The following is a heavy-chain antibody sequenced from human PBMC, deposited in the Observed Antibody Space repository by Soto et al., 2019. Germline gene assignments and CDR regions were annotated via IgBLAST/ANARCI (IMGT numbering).Heavy chain of an antibody. D-gene: IGHD2-15*01. Sequence: ASVKVSCKASGYTFTSYDINWVRQATGQGLEWMGWMNPNSGNTGYAQKFQGRVTMTRNTSISTAYMELSSLRSEDTAVYYCARADKPYCSGGSCYFGYYYYYMDVWGKGTTVTAP. CDR2: MNPNSGNT. V-gene: IGHV1-8*01. J-gene: IGHJ6*03. CDR1: GYTFTSYD. CDR3: ARADKPYCSGGSCYFGYYYYYMDV.